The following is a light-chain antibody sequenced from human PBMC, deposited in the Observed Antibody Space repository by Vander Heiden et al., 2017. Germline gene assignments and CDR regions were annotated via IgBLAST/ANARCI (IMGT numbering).Light chain of an antibody. CDR2: EVS. CDR3: CSHAGSSAPWV. Sequence: QSALTQPASVAGSPGQSITTSCTGTSSDVGSYNLVPWYQQHPGTAPKLIIYEVSKRPSGVSNRFSGSKSGNTASLTISGLQAEDEADYYCCSHAGSSAPWVFGGGTRLTVL. J-gene: IGLJ3*02. CDR1: SSDVGSYNL. V-gene: IGLV2-23*02.